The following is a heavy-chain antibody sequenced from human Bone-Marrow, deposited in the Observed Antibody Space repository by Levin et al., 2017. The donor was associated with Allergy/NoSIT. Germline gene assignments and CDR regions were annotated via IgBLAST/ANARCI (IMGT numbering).Heavy chain of an antibody. J-gene: IGHJ6*02. D-gene: IGHD3-3*01. CDR3: ARDSPYYDFWSGFGMDV. CDR2: IKQDGSEK. CDR1: GFPFRTYW. Sequence: LSLTCAASGFPFRTYWMSWVRQAPGKGLEWVANIKQDGSEKYYVDSVKGRFTVSRDNAKNSVYLQMNSLRAEDTAVYYCARDSPYYDFWSGFGMDVWGQGTTVTVSS. V-gene: IGHV3-7*01.